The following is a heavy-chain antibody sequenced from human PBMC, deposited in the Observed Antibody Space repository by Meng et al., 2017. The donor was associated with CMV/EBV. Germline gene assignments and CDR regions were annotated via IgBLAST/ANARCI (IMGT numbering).Heavy chain of an antibody. Sequence: ASVKVSCKASGYTFTSYDINWVRQATGQGLEWMGWMNPNSGNTGYAQKFQGRVTITRNTSISTAYMELSSLRSEDTAVYYCARGHPVFSQLRGFQHWGQGTLVTVSS. J-gene: IGHJ1*01. CDR2: MNPNSGNT. CDR1: GYTFTSYD. V-gene: IGHV1-8*03. CDR3: ARGHPVFSQLRGFQH. D-gene: IGHD6-13*01.